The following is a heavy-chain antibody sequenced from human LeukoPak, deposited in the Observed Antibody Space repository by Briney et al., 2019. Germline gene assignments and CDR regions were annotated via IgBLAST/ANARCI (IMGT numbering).Heavy chain of an antibody. J-gene: IGHJ4*02. CDR2: IKRKTDGGTT. D-gene: IGHD1-26*01. V-gene: IGHV3-15*01. CDR1: GGSFSGYY. Sequence: PSETLSLTCAVYGGSFSGYYWSWVRQPPGKGPEWIGRIKRKTDGGTTDYAAPVKGRFTISRDDSKNTLYLQMNSLKTEDTAVYYCVTDKSGSYYYGYWGQGTLVTVSS. CDR3: VTDKSGSYYYGY.